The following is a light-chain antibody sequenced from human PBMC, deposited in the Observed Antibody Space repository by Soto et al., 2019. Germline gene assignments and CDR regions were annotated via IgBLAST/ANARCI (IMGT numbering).Light chain of an antibody. CDR1: QTISTH. Sequence: DIQMTQSPSSLSASVRDRVTITCRASQTISTHLNWYQQKPGKAPKLLIYAASTLQSGLPSRFTGSGSGTDFTLTITSLQPEDFATYYCQQSLTIPYTFGQGTKLEIK. CDR2: AAS. V-gene: IGKV1-39*01. J-gene: IGKJ2*01. CDR3: QQSLTIPYT.